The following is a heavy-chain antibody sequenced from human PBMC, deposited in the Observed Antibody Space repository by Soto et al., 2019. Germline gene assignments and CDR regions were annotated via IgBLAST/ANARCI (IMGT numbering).Heavy chain of an antibody. CDR3: AKDKEVTHSNYYFDY. J-gene: IGHJ4*02. D-gene: IGHD4-4*01. Sequence: GGSLRLSCAASGFTFDDYTMHWVRQAPGKGLEWVSLISWDGGSTYYADSVKGRFTISRDNSKNSLYLQMNSLRTEDTALYYCAKDKEVTHSNYYFDYWGQGTLVTVSS. CDR1: GFTFDDYT. V-gene: IGHV3-43*01. CDR2: ISWDGGST.